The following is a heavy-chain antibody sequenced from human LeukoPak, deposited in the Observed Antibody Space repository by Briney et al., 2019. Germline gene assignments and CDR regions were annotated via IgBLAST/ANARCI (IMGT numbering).Heavy chain of an antibody. J-gene: IGHJ5*02. CDR1: GFTFSSYG. CDR3: ARDGGYCSSTSCYLYNWFDP. D-gene: IGHD2-2*01. CDR2: IWYDGSNK. Sequence: GRSLRLSCAASGFTFSSYGMHWVRQAPGKGLEWVAVIWYDGSNKYYADSVKGRFTISRGNSKNTLYLQMNSLRAEDTAVYYCARDGGYCSSTSCYLYNWFDPWGQGTLVTVSS. V-gene: IGHV3-33*01.